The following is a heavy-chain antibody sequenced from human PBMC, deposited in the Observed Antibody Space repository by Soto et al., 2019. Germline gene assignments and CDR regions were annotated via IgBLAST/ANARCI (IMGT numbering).Heavy chain of an antibody. V-gene: IGHV3-23*01. D-gene: IGHD6-13*01. J-gene: IGHJ4*02. CDR3: AKGGPYSSSWYWLCSY. CDR2: ISGSGDST. Sequence: EVQLLESGGGLVQPGGSLRLSCEASGFNFDDYAMTWVRQAPGKGLEWVAAISGSGDSTFYADSVKGRFTVSRDKSKTTLDRQMNSLSPEDTAVYYCAKGGPYSSSWYWLCSYWGQGTLVTVSS. CDR1: GFNFDDYA.